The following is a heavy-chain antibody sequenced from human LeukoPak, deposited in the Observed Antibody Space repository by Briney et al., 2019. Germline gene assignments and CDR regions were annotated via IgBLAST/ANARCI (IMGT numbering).Heavy chain of an antibody. Sequence: PGGSLRLSCAASGFSLTNYGMHWVRQSPGKGLVWVSHINHDGSLTNYADSVKGRFTISRDIAKNTVYLQMNSLGAEDTATYYCSRDVFSLGDSWSQGTQVTVSS. V-gene: IGHV3-74*01. D-gene: IGHD2/OR15-2a*01. CDR3: SRDVFSLGDS. J-gene: IGHJ4*02. CDR2: INHDGSLT. CDR1: GFSLTNYG.